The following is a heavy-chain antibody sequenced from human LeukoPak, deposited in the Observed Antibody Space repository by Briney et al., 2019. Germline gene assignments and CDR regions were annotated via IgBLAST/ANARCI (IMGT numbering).Heavy chain of an antibody. CDR2: ISSSGSTI. J-gene: IGHJ6*03. Sequence: GGSLRLSCAASGFTFSSYEMKWVRQAPGKGLEGVSYISSSGSTIYSAASVKGRFTISRDNAKNSLYLQMNSLRAEDRAVYYCARASSGRGYYYYYMDVWGKGTTVTVSS. D-gene: IGHD6-19*01. CDR3: ARASSGRGYYYYYMDV. V-gene: IGHV3-48*03. CDR1: GFTFSSYE.